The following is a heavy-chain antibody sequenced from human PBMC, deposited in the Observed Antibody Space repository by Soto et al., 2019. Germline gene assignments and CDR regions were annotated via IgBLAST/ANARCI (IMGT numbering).Heavy chain of an antibody. CDR3: ASNTSGRYFDY. J-gene: IGHJ4*02. CDR2: IYNSVST. D-gene: IGHD6-19*01. CDR1: SFSINSRYY. Sequence: SETLSLTCSVSSFSINSRYYWGWIRQPPGKGLEWIASIYNSVSTHYNPSLKSRATISVDTSHKQFSLRLSSVTAADTAIYYCASNTSGRYFDYWGPRTLVTVSS. V-gene: IGHV4-38-2*02.